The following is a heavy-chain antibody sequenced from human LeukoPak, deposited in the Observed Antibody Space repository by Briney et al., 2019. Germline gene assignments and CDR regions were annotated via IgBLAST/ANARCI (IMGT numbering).Heavy chain of an antibody. J-gene: IGHJ5*02. CDR1: GYTFTGYY. CDR3: ARIWGSSTSCYDCWFDP. CDR2: INPNSGGT. V-gene: IGHV1-2*02. D-gene: IGHD2-2*01. Sequence: ASVKVSCKASGYTFTGYYMHWVRQAPGQGLEWMGWINPNSGGTNYAQKFQGRVTMTRDTSISTAYMELSRLRSDDTAVYYCARIWGSSTSCYDCWFDPWGQGTLVTVS.